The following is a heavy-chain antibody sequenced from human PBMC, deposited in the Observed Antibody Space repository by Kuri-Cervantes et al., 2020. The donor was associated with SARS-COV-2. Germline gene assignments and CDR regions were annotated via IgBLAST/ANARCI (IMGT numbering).Heavy chain of an antibody. CDR2: IGSYGVTT. V-gene: IGHV3-23*01. CDR3: ANLGPFRGSAFDI. D-gene: IGHD2-15*01. Sequence: GESLKISCAASGFTFSSYDMSWVRQAPGKGLEWVSGIGSYGVTTYYADSVKGRFAISRDNSKNTLSLQLNSLRAEDTAIYYCANLGPFRGSAFDIWGQGTMVTVSS. CDR1: GFTFSSYD. J-gene: IGHJ3*02.